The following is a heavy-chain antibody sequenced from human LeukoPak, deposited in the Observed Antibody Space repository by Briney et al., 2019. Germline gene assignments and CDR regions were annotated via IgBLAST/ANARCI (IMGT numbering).Heavy chain of an antibody. J-gene: IGHJ6*03. CDR3: ARLGGYDILTGLWSYYYMDV. V-gene: IGHV4-34*01. Sequence: PSETLSLTCAVYGGSFSGYYWSWIRQPPGKGLEWIGEINHSGSTNYNPSLKSRVTISVDTSKNQFSLKLSSVTAADTAVYYCARLGGYDILTGLWSYYYMDVWGKGTTVTVSS. D-gene: IGHD3-9*01. CDR2: INHSGST. CDR1: GGSFSGYY.